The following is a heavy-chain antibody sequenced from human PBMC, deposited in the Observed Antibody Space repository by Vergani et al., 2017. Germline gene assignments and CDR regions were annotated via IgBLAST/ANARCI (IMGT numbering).Heavy chain of an antibody. CDR1: GGPFTSYH. Sequence: QVQLQQWGGGLLKPSETLSLTCVVNGGPFTSYHWTWIRQSPGEGLEWVGDIDHTGRPDYNPSIKIRLTMSVDKSRNQFPLTLNSVTATDTAIYFCARVNTESNGHLYYYYYMDVWGQGTAVTVS. D-gene: IGHD2-8*01. CDR3: ARVNTESNGHLYYYYYMDV. CDR2: IDHTGRP. V-gene: IGHV4-34*01. J-gene: IGHJ6*03.